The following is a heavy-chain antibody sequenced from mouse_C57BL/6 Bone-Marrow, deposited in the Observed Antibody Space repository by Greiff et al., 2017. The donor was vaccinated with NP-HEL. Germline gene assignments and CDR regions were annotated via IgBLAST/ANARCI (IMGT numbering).Heavy chain of an antibody. D-gene: IGHD2-10*02. V-gene: IGHV1-69*01. CDR3: ARGGLGYGNSLFGY. CDR1: GYTFTSYW. Sequence: VQLQQPGAELVMPGASVKLSCKASGYTFTSYWMHWVKQRPGQGLEWIGEIDPSDSYTNYNQKFKGKSTLTVDKSSSTAYMQLSSLTSEDSAVYYCARGGLGYGNSLFGYWGQGTLVTVSA. CDR2: IDPSDSYT. J-gene: IGHJ3*01.